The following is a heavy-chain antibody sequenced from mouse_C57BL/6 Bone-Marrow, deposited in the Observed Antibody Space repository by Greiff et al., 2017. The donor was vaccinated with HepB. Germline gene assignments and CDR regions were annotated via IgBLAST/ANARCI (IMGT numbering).Heavy chain of an antibody. J-gene: IGHJ2*02. CDR2: IYPGSGST. D-gene: IGHD1-1*01. CDR3: ASAIYGSTYYYFDY. Sequence: QVQLQQPGAELVKPGASVKMSCKASGYTFTSYGITWVKQRPGQGLEWIGDIYPGSGSTKYNEKFKSKATLTVDTSSSTAYMQLSSLTAEDSAVYFCASAIYGSTYYYFDYWGQGTSLTVSS. CDR1: GYTFTSYG. V-gene: IGHV1-55*01.